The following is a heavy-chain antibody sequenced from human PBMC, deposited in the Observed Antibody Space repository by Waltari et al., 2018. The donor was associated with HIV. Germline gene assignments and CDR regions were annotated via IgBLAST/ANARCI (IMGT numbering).Heavy chain of an antibody. CDR3: ARWVVVTALFDY. Sequence: QLQLQESGPGLVKPSETLSLTCTVSGDSIRSSSYYWGRIRQPPGKGLEWLGSIYYGGPTYYNPSLKSRVTISVDTSKNQFSLKLNSMTAADTAVYYCARWVVVTALFDYWGQGTLVTVSS. CDR2: IYYGGPT. CDR1: GDSIRSSSYY. V-gene: IGHV4-39*01. D-gene: IGHD2-21*02. J-gene: IGHJ4*02.